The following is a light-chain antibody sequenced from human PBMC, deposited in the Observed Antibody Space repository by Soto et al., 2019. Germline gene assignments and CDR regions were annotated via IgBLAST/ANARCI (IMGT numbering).Light chain of an antibody. Sequence: QVAQSRSTVSGAVGDSGPRSCRASQTISSWLAWYKKKTGKDPKMMISKASTLQSGVPSRFSGTVSGTDFNLTFGRLQSAESATYACKLSSRHPITCAQRTRLDIK. V-gene: IGKV1-5*03. CDR1: QTISSW. CDR2: KAS. CDR3: KLSSRHPIT. J-gene: IGKJ5*01.